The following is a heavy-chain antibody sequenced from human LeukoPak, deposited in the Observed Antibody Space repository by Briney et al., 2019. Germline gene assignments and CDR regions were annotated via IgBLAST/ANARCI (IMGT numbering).Heavy chain of an antibody. CDR3: ARGGYYYGSGSSIPFDY. J-gene: IGHJ4*02. CDR2: IYYSGST. Sequence: SETLSLTCTVSGGSISSGDYYWSWIRQPPGKGLEWLGYIYYSGSTYYNPSLKSRVTIPVDTSKNQFSLKLSSVTAADTAVYYCARGGYYYGSGSSIPFDYWGQGTLVTVSS. V-gene: IGHV4-30-4*08. CDR1: GGSISSGDYY. D-gene: IGHD3-10*01.